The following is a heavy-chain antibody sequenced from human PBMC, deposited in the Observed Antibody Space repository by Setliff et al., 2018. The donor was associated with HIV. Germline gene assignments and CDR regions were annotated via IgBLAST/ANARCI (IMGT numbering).Heavy chain of an antibody. D-gene: IGHD1-1*01. CDR1: GYTFTRYE. CDR2: MNPNSGNT. V-gene: IGHV1-8*01. J-gene: IGHJ5*02. CDR3: ARGANRNDGVGWFDP. Sequence: GASVKVSCKASGYTFTRYEINWVRQATGQGLEWMGRMNPNSGNTGYAQKFQGRVAMTRNTSISTAYMELSSLRSEDTAVYYCARGANRNDGVGWFDPWGQGTLVTVSS.